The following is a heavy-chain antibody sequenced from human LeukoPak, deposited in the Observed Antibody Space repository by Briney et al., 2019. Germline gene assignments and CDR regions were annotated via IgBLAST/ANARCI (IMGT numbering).Heavy chain of an antibody. CDR1: GFTVYDYA. V-gene: IGHV3-9*01. CDR2: IGGNGGSI. CDR3: TKDRGEAAAGTTAPYYYYYGMDV. D-gene: IGHD6-13*01. J-gene: IGHJ6*02. Sequence: SLRLSCAASGFTVYDYAMHWVRHAPGNGLEGGSGIGGNGGSIGYADSVKGRFTISRDNAKNSLYLQMNSLRAEDTALYYCTKDRGEAAAGTTAPYYYYYGMDVWGQGTMVTVSS.